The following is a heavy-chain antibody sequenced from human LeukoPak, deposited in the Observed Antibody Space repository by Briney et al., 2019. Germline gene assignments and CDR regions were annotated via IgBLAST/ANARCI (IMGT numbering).Heavy chain of an antibody. J-gene: IGHJ1*01. CDR3: ARVVGASEYFQH. D-gene: IGHD1-26*01. Sequence: ASVKVSCKASGYTFTGYYMHWVRQAPGQGLEWMGRINPNSGGTNYAQKFQGRVTMTRDTSISTAYMGLSRLRSDDTAVYYCARVVGASEYFQHWGQGTLVTVSS. V-gene: IGHV1-2*06. CDR1: GYTFTGYY. CDR2: INPNSGGT.